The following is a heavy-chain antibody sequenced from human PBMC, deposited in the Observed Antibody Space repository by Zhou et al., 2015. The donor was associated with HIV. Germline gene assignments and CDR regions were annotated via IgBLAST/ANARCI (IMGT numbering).Heavy chain of an antibody. CDR1: GGTFSSYT. J-gene: IGHJ6*02. CDR3: ARLLAGYYYGMDV. CDR2: IIPILGIA. Sequence: QVQLVQSGAEVKKPGSSVKVSCKASGGTFSSYTISWVRQAPGQGLEWMGRIIPILGIANYAQKFQGRVTITADKSTSTAYMELSSLRSEDTAVYYCARLLAGYYYGMDVWGQGTTVTVSS. D-gene: IGHD2-21*01. V-gene: IGHV1-69*02.